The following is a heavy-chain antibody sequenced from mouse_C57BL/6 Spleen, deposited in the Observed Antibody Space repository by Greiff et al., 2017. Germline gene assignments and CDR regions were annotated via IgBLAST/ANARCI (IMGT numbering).Heavy chain of an antibody. CDR1: GFTFSDYG. CDR2: ISSGSSTI. J-gene: IGHJ1*03. CDR3: ARGLTGTRGYFEV. V-gene: IGHV5-17*01. Sequence: EVQRVESGGGLVKPGGSLILSCAASGFTFSDYGMHWVRQAPEKGREWVAYISSGSSTIYYADTVKGRFTIYRDNAKNTLFLQMTSLRSEDTAMYYCARGLTGTRGYFEVWGTGTTVTVSS. D-gene: IGHD4-1*01.